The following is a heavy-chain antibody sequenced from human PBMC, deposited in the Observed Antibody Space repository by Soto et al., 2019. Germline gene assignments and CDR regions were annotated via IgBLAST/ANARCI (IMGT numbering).Heavy chain of an antibody. J-gene: IGHJ3*02. CDR2: ISSSSSTI. CDR1: GFTFSSYS. D-gene: IGHD3-3*01. CDR3: ARDPRSYDAQAFDI. V-gene: IGHV3-48*04. Sequence: GESLKISCAASGFTFSSYSMNWVRQAPGKGLEWVSYISSSSSTIYYADSVKGRFTISRDNAKNSLYLQMNSLRAEDTAVYYCARDPRSYDAQAFDIWGQGTMVTVSS.